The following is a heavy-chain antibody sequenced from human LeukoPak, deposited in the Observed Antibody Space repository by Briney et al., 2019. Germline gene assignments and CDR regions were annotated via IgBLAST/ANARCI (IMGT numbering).Heavy chain of an antibody. D-gene: IGHD5-12*01. Sequence: PSETLSLTCTVSGYSISSGYYWGWIWQPPGKGLEWIGSVYHSGSTYYNPSLKSRVIILVYTSNNQFSLKLSSVTAADTAVYYCARVSRQYSGYDYFDYWGQGTLVTVSS. CDR2: VYHSGST. V-gene: IGHV4-38-2*02. J-gene: IGHJ4*02. CDR3: ARVSRQYSGYDYFDY. CDR1: GYSISSGYY.